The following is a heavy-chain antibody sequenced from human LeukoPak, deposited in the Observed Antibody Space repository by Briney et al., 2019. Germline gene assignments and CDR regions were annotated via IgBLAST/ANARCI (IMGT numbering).Heavy chain of an antibody. V-gene: IGHV3-23*01. CDR2: IRGRGGST. CDR1: GFTFSSYG. Sequence: GGSLRLSCAASGFTFSSYGMSWVRPAPGKGLEWGSAIRGRGGSTYYADSVKGRFTISRDNSKNTRYLQMNSLRAEDTAVYYCTRDPRRLDYWGQGTLVTASS. J-gene: IGHJ4*02. CDR3: TRDPRRLDY.